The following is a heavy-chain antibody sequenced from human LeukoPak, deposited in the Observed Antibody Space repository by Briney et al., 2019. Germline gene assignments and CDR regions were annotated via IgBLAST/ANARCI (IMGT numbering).Heavy chain of an antibody. CDR2: IKQDGSEK. D-gene: IGHD2-15*01. J-gene: IGHJ6*02. V-gene: IGHV3-7*01. CDR1: GFTFSSYW. Sequence: GGSLRLSCAASGFTFSSYWMSWVRQAPGKGLEWVANIKQDGSEKYYVDSVKGRFTISRDNAKNSLYLQMNSLRVEDTAVYYCAREGFCTGGSCYSPSPGGMDVWGQGTTVTVSS. CDR3: AREGFCTGGSCYSPSPGGMDV.